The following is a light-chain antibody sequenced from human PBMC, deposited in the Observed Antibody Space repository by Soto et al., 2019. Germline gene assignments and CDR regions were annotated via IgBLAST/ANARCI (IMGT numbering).Light chain of an antibody. CDR3: QHRSDWQFT. V-gene: IGKV3-11*01. CDR2: DAF. J-gene: IGKJ3*01. Sequence: IVWTQSPATLSLSPGQRATLSCRASRDVRSNIAWYQQKPAQAPRLLIFDAFNRATGIPARFSGSVSGTDFTLTISSLQPEDFAVYYCQHRSDWQFTCGAGTKVDI. CDR1: RDVRSN.